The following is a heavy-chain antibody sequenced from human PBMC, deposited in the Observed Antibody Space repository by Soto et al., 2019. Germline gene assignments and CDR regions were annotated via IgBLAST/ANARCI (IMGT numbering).Heavy chain of an antibody. CDR2: IYSGGYT. CDR3: ARAAIIVIAAPEYYFDY. D-gene: IGHD3-22*01. J-gene: IGHJ4*02. V-gene: IGHV3-66*01. Sequence: EVQLVESGGDLVQRGGSLRLSCAASGFDVSNTDMSWVRQAPGKGLEWVSVIYSGGYTNYADSVKGRFIVSRDSPKNTLYLQMDSLRAEDTDVYYCARAAIIVIAAPEYYFDYWGQGTLVTVSS. CDR1: GFDVSNTD.